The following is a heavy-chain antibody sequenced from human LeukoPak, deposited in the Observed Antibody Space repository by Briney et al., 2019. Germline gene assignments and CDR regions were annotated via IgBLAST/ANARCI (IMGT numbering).Heavy chain of an antibody. J-gene: IGHJ4*02. D-gene: IGHD5-12*01. CDR3: ARDSGNSGYDVHDC. V-gene: IGHV3-7*01. CDR1: GFTFGSYW. CDR2: IQQGGSEK. Sequence: GGSLRLSCAASGFTFGSYWMTWVRQAPGKGLEWVANIQQGGSEKNYADSVKGRFTISRDNAKNSLYLQMNSLRAEDTAVYYCARDSGNSGYDVHDCWGQGTLVTVSS.